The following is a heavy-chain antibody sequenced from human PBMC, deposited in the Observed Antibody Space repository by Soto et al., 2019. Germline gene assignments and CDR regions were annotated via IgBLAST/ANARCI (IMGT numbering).Heavy chain of an antibody. V-gene: IGHV3-23*01. J-gene: IGHJ4*02. Sequence: EVQLLESGGGLVQPGGSLRLSCAASGFTFSSYAMSWVRQAPGKGLEWVSGITGSGGSTYYADSVKGRFTISRDNFKNVLYLRKSSLSDEDTAVYYCAKTGDDTSCYYHENPRFAYWGQGTLVTVSS. CDR1: GFTFSSYA. CDR2: ITGSGGST. CDR3: AKTGDDTSCYYHENPRFAY. D-gene: IGHD3-22*01.